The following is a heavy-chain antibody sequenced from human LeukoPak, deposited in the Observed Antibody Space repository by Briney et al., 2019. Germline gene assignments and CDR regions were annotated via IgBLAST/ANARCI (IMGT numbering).Heavy chain of an antibody. D-gene: IGHD3-22*01. V-gene: IGHV4-4*07. CDR1: GASITPYY. CDR2: IHTTGNT. Sequence: RPSETLSLTCAVSGASITPYYWTWIRQPAGKTLEWIGRIHTTGNTNHNSSLKSRVTMSLDTSNNQFSLKLASVTDADTAVYSCARLLDNDISGDPDTFDVWGQGTTVIVSS. J-gene: IGHJ3*01. CDR3: ARLLDNDISGDPDTFDV.